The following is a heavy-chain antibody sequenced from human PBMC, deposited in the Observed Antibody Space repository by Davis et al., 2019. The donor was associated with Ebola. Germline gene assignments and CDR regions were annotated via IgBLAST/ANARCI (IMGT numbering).Heavy chain of an antibody. J-gene: IGHJ4*02. CDR2: IYHSGSI. Sequence: MPSETLSLTCTVSGYSISSGYYWGWIRQPPGKGLEWVGSIYHSGSIYYNPSLKSRVTISLDTSKNQFSLKLSSVTAADTAVYYCARDLWLGGFAFDYWGQGTLVTVSS. D-gene: IGHD5-12*01. CDR1: GYSISSGYY. V-gene: IGHV4-38-2*02. CDR3: ARDLWLGGFAFDY.